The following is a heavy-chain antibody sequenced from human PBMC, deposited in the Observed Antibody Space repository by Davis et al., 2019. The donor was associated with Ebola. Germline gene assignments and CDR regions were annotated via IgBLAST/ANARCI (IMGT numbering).Heavy chain of an antibody. D-gene: IGHD5-12*01. CDR2: IRQDGSET. V-gene: IGHV3-7*01. Sequence: GESLKISCAASGFTFSSYWMTWVRQAPGKGLEWVASIRQDGSETLYVDSVKGRFTISRDNAKNLMYLQLNGLRGEDTAVYYYASLHDSGYVSDYWGQGTLVTVSS. CDR1: GFTFSSYW. J-gene: IGHJ4*02. CDR3: ASLHDSGYVSDY.